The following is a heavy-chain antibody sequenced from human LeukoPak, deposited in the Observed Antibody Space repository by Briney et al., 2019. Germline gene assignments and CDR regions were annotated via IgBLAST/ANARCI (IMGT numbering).Heavy chain of an antibody. CDR1: GYTFTNYW. V-gene: IGHV5-51*01. D-gene: IGHD2-2*01. J-gene: IGHJ3*01. CDR2: IYPGESDT. Sequence: GESLKISCQASGYTFTNYWIGWVRQMPGEGLEWMGRIYPGESDTTYSPSFQGQVTITADKSINTAYLHWSSLKASDTAMYYCARLMGTIVVVSAARGAFDFWGQGTMVTVSS. CDR3: ARLMGTIVVVSAARGAFDF.